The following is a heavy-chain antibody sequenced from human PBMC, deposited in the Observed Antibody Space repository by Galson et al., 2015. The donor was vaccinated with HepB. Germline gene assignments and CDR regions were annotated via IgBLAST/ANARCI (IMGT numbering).Heavy chain of an antibody. J-gene: IGHJ4*02. CDR2: ITHVGGNT. V-gene: IGHV3-23*01. Sequence: SLRLSCAASGFTFSDYYISWIRQAPGQGLEWVSTITHVGGNTYYADTVKGRFTITRDNSKNTLYLQMSSLISEDTAVYFCANCVTRDMGDYNYWGQGILVTVSS. CDR1: GFTFSDYY. CDR3: ANCVTRDMGDYNY. D-gene: IGHD2-15*01.